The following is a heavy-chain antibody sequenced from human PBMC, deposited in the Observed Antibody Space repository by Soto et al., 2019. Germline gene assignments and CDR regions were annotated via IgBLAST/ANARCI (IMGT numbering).Heavy chain of an antibody. J-gene: IGHJ5*02. CDR1: GYTFTSYG. CDR2: ISAYNGNT. Sequence: ASVKVSCKASGYTFTSYGISWVRQAPGQGLEWMGWISAYNGNTNYAQKLQGRVTMTTDTSTSTAYMELRSLRSDDTAVNYCARVKTPYYDILDAALFSDNWFDPWAQGALVTV. CDR3: ARVKTPYYDILDAALFSDNWFDP. V-gene: IGHV1-18*04. D-gene: IGHD3-9*01.